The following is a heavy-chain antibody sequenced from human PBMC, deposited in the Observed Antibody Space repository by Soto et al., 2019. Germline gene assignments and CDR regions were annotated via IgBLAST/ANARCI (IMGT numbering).Heavy chain of an antibody. D-gene: IGHD1-26*01. CDR3: ASRTIDSGSYYYYGMDV. Sequence: PETLPLPWTVSGGSISSYYWSWIRQPPGKGLEWIGYIYYSGSTNYNPSLKSRVTISVDTSKNQFSLKLSSVTAADTAVYYCASRTIDSGSYYYYGMDVWGQGTTVTVSS. V-gene: IGHV4-59*01. CDR1: GGSISSYY. CDR2: IYYSGST. J-gene: IGHJ6*02.